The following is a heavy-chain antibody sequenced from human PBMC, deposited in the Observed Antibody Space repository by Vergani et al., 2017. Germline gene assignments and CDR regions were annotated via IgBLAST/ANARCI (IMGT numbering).Heavy chain of an antibody. J-gene: IGHJ6*02. CDR1: GGSISSGDYY. D-gene: IGHD5/OR15-5a*01. Sequence: QVQLQESGPGLVKPSQTLSLTCTVSGGSISSGDYYWSWIRQPPGKGLEWIGYIYYSGSTYYNPSLKSRVTISVDTSKNQFSLKLSSVTAADTAVYYCARGRVYYYCYYYGMDVWGQGTTVTVSS. V-gene: IGHV4-30-4*01. CDR3: ARGRVYYYCYYYGMDV. CDR2: IYYSGST.